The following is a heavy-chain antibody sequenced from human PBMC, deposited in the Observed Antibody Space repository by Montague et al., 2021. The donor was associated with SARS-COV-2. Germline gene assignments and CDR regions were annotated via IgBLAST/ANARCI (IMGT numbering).Heavy chain of an antibody. D-gene: IGHD2-15*01. CDR1: GASINIGTYY. J-gene: IGHJ3*01. CDR3: ARGHCSGGFCYEGVAFDA. V-gene: IGHV4-61*01. CDR2: IYDSGTT. Sequence: SETLSLTCTVSGASINIGTYYWTWIRQSPGKPLEWVGYIYDSGTTYYNPSLKSRVTILEDTSRNQFSLNLNSVTAADTAVYYCARGHCSGGFCYEGVAFDAWGQGTMVTVS.